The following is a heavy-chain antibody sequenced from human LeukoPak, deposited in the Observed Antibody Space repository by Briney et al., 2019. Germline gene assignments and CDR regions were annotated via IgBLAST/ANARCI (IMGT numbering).Heavy chain of an antibody. CDR1: GGSISSGSYY. D-gene: IGHD1-26*01. J-gene: IGHJ6*03. CDR3: ARETRVGATIVPNYYYYMDV. Sequence: PSETLSLTCTVSGGSISSGSYYWSWIRQPAGKGLEWIGRIYTSGSTNYNPSLKSRVTISVDTSKNQFSLKLSSVTAADTAVYYCARETRVGATIVPNYYYYMDVWGKGTTVTVSS. CDR2: IYTSGST. V-gene: IGHV4-61*02.